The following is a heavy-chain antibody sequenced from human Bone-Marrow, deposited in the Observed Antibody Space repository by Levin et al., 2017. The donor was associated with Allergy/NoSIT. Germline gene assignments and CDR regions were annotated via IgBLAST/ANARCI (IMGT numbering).Heavy chain of an antibody. CDR3: ARIDFSGWYFDR. D-gene: IGHD3-10*01. V-gene: IGHV2-70*04. Sequence: SGPTLVKPTQTLTLTCTFSGFSLTNTGMRLSWVRQSPGKALEWLARIDWDDDKFYSKSLEPRLTISKDTSKNQVVLTMTNLDPVDTATYYCARIDFSGWYFDRWGRGILVTVSA. CDR2: IDWDDDK. J-gene: IGHJ2*01. CDR1: GFSLTNTGMR.